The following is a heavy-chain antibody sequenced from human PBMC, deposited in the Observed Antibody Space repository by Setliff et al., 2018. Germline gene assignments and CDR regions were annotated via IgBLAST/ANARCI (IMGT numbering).Heavy chain of an antibody. V-gene: IGHV1-69*10. CDR1: GGTLSTLS. CDR3: ARNALTGTTRKYYYYMDV. CDR2: TIPLLPLP. Sequence: RASVKVSCKASGGTLSTLSIAWVRQAPGQGLEWMGGTIPLLPLPNYAVKFQGRVTITADKSTSTAYMELRSLTSEDTAVYYCARNALTGTTRKYYYYMDVWGQGTMVTVS. D-gene: IGHD1-7*01. J-gene: IGHJ6*03.